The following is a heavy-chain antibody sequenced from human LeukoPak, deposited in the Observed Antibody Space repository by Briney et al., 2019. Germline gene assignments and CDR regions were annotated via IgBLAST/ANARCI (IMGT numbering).Heavy chain of an antibody. D-gene: IGHD5-18*01. J-gene: IGHJ4*02. Sequence: SETLSLTCTVSGGSISSSSYYWGWIRQPPGKGLEWIGSIYYSGSTYYNPSLKSRVTISVDTSKNQFSLKLSSVTAADTAVYYCARDPGQLRFYHWGQGTLVTVSS. CDR2: IYYSGST. CDR1: GGSISSSSYY. CDR3: ARDPGQLRFYH. V-gene: IGHV4-39*07.